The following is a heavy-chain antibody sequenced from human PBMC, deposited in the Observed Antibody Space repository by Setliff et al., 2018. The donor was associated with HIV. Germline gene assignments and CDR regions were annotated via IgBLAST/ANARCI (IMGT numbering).Heavy chain of an antibody. V-gene: IGHV3-21*01. CDR1: GFTFDTFH. Sequence: GESLRLSCVTSGFTFDTFHMNWVRQAPGKVLEWVSSISGSGTSVDYADSVRGRFTISRDNAKNTLYLQLNTLIAEDTAVYYCARDERFADYVGYFFDSWGQGTLVTVSS. CDR3: ARDERFADYVGYFFDS. D-gene: IGHD3-10*02. J-gene: IGHJ4*02. CDR2: ISGSGTSV.